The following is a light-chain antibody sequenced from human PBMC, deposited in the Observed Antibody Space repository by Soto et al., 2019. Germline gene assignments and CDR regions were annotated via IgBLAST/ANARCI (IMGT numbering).Light chain of an antibody. CDR1: QTITNC. V-gene: IGKV1-5*01. Sequence: DIQMTQSPSTLSASVGDRVTITCRASQTITNCLAWYRQKPGKAPKVLIYDASNLESGVPSRFSGSGSGTEFSLTISSLQPDDFATYYCQQYFTYLVTLGGGTKVDI. CDR3: QQYFTYLVT. CDR2: DAS. J-gene: IGKJ4*01.